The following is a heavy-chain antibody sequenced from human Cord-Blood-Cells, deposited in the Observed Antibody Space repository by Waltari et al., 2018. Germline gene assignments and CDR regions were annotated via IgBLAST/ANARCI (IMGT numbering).Heavy chain of an antibody. CDR3: ARLIVVVTAILDY. J-gene: IGHJ4*02. D-gene: IGHD2-21*02. Sequence: QLQLQESGPGLGKPSETLSLTCTVPGGSTSSSSYYWGQSRQPPGKGLEWIGSIYYSGSTYYNPSLKSRVTISVDTSKNQFSLKLSSVTAADTAVYYCARLIVVVTAILDYWGQGTLVTVSS. CDR2: IYYSGST. V-gene: IGHV4-39*01. CDR1: GGSTSSSSYY.